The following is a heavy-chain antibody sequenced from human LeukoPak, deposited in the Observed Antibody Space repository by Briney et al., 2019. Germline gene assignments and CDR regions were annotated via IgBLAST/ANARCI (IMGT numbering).Heavy chain of an antibody. CDR3: AVWGILGATGLDY. Sequence: PGRSLRLSCAASGFTFSSYGMHWVRQAPGKGLEWVAVISYDGSDNYYADSVKGRFTISRDNSRNTLYLQMNSLRAEDTAVYFCAVWGILGATGLDYWGQGTLVTVSS. J-gene: IGHJ4*02. V-gene: IGHV3-30*03. D-gene: IGHD1-26*01. CDR2: ISYDGSDN. CDR1: GFTFSSYG.